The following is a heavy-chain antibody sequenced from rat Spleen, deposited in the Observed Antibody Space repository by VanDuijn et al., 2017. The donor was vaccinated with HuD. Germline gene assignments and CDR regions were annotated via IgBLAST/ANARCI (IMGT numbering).Heavy chain of an antibody. CDR1: GFTFTDFY. CDR2: ISYDGGST. J-gene: IGHJ2*01. CDR3: ARRHYGYTDYFDY. D-gene: IGHD1-9*01. V-gene: IGHV5-29*01. Sequence: EVQLVESGGGLVQPGRSLKLSCAASGFTFTDFYMAWVRQAPTKGREWVATISYDGGSTYYRDSVKGRFTISRDNAKSSLYLQMDSLRSEDTATYYCARRHYGYTDYFDYWGQGVMVTVSS.